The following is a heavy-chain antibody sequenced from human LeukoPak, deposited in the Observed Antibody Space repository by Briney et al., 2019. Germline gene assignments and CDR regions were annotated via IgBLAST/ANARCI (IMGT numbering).Heavy chain of an antibody. Sequence: PSETLSLTCTVSGGSISSYYWSWIRQPPGKGLEWIGYIYYSGSTNYNPSLKSRVTISVDTSKNQFSLKLSSVTAADTAVYYCARVFAGVGCDYWGQGTLVTVSS. D-gene: IGHD6-13*01. CDR2: IYYSGST. J-gene: IGHJ4*02. CDR3: ARVFAGVGCDY. CDR1: GGSISSYY. V-gene: IGHV4-59*12.